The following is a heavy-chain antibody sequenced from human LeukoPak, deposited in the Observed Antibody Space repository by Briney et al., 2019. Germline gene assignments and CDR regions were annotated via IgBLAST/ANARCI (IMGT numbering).Heavy chain of an antibody. J-gene: IGHJ4*02. D-gene: IGHD3-10*01. V-gene: IGHV4-30-2*01. Sequence: PSETLSLTCAVSGGSVSSGGYSWSWNRQPPGKGLEWIGYIYDSGSTYYNPSLKSRVTISLDRSKNQFSLKLTSVTAADTAVYYCARYGGSGTYFFDYWGQGTLVTVSS. CDR1: GGSVSSGGYS. CDR3: ARYGGSGTYFFDY. CDR2: IYDSGST.